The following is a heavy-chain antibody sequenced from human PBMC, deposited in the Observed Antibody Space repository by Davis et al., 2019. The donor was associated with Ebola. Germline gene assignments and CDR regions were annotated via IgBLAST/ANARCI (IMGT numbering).Heavy chain of an antibody. J-gene: IGHJ4*02. V-gene: IGHV3-72*01. CDR2: TRNKLNGYAT. Sequence: PGGSLRLSCTDSGFTLSNYYVNWVRQVPGKGLEWVGRTRNKLNGYATDYAASMKGRFTISRDDSKNTVFLQINSLETEDTAAYYCAIEGDSSGPDFHYWGQGTLVTVSS. CDR1: GFTLSNYY. D-gene: IGHD3-22*01. CDR3: AIEGDSSGPDFHY.